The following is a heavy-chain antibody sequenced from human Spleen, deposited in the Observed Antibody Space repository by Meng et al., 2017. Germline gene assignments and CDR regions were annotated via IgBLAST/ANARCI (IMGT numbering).Heavy chain of an antibody. CDR2: INPNSGGT. V-gene: IGHV1-2*06. CDR3: ARDLYYDYVWGTYRYFDY. Sequence: QVRLGQSGAEVKKPGAPVKVSCKASGYTFTDYYIHWVRQAPGQGLDWVGRINPNSGGTNYAQKFQGRVTMTRDTSISTAYMELSRLRSDDTAVYYCARDLYYDYVWGTYRYFDYWGQGTLVTVSS. D-gene: IGHD3-16*02. CDR1: GYTFTDYY. J-gene: IGHJ4*02.